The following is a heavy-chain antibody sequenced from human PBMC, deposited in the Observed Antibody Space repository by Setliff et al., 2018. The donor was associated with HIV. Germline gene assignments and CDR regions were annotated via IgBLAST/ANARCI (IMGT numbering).Heavy chain of an antibody. CDR2: INAGNGNT. J-gene: IGHJ5*02. D-gene: IGHD3-3*02. Sequence: ASVKVSCKASGYSFSNYAMHWVRQAPGQSLEWMGWINAGNGNTKYSQKFQGRVTITRDTSASTAYMELSSLRSEDTAVYYCARGTAPRPASVLEFLEWLFPNWFDPWGQGTLVTVSS. CDR1: GYSFSNYA. CDR3: ARGTAPRPASVLEFLEWLFPNWFDP. V-gene: IGHV1-3*01.